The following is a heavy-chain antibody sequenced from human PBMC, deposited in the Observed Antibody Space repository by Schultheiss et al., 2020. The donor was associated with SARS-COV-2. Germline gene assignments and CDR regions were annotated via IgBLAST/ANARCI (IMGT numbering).Heavy chain of an antibody. Sequence: SVKVSCKASGGTFSSYAISWVRQAPGQGLEWMGWISAYNGNTNYAQKLQGRVTITADESTSTAYMELSSLRSEDTAVYYCARGGEMATIRYYYYGMDVWGQGTTVTVSS. CDR1: GGTFSSYA. CDR2: ISAYNGNT. V-gene: IGHV1-69*13. CDR3: ARGGEMATIRYYYYGMDV. D-gene: IGHD5-24*01. J-gene: IGHJ6*02.